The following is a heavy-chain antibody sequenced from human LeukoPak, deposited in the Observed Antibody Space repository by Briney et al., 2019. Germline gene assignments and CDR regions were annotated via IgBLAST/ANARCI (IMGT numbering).Heavy chain of an antibody. CDR3: ATTDLAAAGTRRSPYYYYGMDV. CDR1: GGSISSYY. Sequence: SETLSLTCTVSGGSISSYYWSWIRQPPGKGLEWIGYIYYSGSTNYNPSLKSRVTISVDTSKNQFSLKLSSVTAADTAVYYCATTDLAAAGTRRSPYYYYGMDVWGQGTTVTVSS. J-gene: IGHJ6*02. D-gene: IGHD6-13*01. CDR2: IYYSGST. V-gene: IGHV4-59*08.